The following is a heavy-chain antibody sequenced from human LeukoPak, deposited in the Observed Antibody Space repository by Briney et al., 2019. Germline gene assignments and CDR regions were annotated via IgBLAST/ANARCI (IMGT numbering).Heavy chain of an antibody. J-gene: IGHJ4*02. CDR1: GDSISNSHG. CDR2: IYHGGST. V-gene: IGHV4-4*02. Sequence: KTSETQSLICAVSGDSISNSHGWSWVRQPPRKGLEWIGEIYHGGSTKFNPSLRSRVTIPVDRSNNQFSLRLTSVTAADTAVYYCARGEEHGSGTVHFDYWGQGTLVTVSS. D-gene: IGHD3-10*01. CDR3: ARGEEHGSGTVHFDY.